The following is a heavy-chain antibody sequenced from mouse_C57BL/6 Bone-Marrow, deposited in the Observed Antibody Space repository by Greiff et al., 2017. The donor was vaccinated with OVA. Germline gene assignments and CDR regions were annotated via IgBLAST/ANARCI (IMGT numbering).Heavy chain of an antibody. D-gene: IGHD2-14*01. CDR3: TCPYYRYYFDY. CDR2: IDPENGDT. V-gene: IGHV14-4*01. CDR1: GFNIKDDY. J-gene: IGHJ2*01. Sequence: EVKLQQSGAELVRPGASVKLSCTASGFNIKDDYMHWVKQRPEQGLEWIGWIDPENGDTEYASKFQGKATITADTSSTTAYLQLSSLTSEDAAVYYCTCPYYRYYFDYWGQGTTLTVSS.